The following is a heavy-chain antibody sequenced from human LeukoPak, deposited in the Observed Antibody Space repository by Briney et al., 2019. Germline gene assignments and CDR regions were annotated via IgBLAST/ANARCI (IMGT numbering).Heavy chain of an antibody. CDR2: MSFDGSNT. V-gene: IGHV3-30*03. Sequence: GGSLRLSCAASGFTFSSYGMHWVRQAPGKGLEWVAVMSFDGSNTHHADSVKGRFTVSRDNSKNTLYLQMTSLRADDTAVYYCARDAGTWGYGYNFDCWGQGTLVTVSS. J-gene: IGHJ4*02. CDR3: ARDAGTWGYGYNFDC. CDR1: GFTFSSYG. D-gene: IGHD1-1*01.